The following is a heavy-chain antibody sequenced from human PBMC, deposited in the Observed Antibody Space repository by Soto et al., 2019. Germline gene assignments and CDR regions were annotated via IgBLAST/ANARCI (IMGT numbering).Heavy chain of an antibody. CDR2: ISAYNGNT. V-gene: IGHV1-18*01. Sequence: ASLKVSCKASGYTFTSYGISWVRQAPGQGLEWMGWISAYNGNTNYAQKLQGRVTRTTDTSTSTAYMELRSLRSDDTAVYYCARDIVGRAAMVWLRSFDNWGEGTMVTVAS. D-gene: IGHD2-2*01. J-gene: IGHJ3*02. CDR3: ARDIVGRAAMVWLRSFDN. CDR1: GYTFTSYG.